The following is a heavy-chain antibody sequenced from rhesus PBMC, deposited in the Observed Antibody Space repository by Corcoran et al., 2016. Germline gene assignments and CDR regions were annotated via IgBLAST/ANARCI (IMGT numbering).Heavy chain of an antibody. J-gene: IGHJ3*01. Sequence: QLQLQESGPGLVKPSETLSLTCAVSGGSISSNYWSWIRQPPGKGLEWIGRISGSGGSTDYNPTRKSRVTISTDTSKNQFSLKLSSVTAADTAVYYCARSSTIVVVEAFEFWGQGLRVTVSS. CDR3: ARSSTIVVVEAFEF. CDR2: ISGSGGST. V-gene: IGHV4-173*01. CDR1: GGSISSNY. D-gene: IGHD3-16*01.